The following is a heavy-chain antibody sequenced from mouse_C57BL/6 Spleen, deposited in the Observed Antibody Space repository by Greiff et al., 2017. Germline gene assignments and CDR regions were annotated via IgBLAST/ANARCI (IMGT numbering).Heavy chain of an antibody. CDR2: IYPGSGNT. CDR3: ASDYGSSYDYAMDY. Sequence: QVQLKESGAELVRPGASVKLSCKASGYTFTDYYINWVKQRPGQGLEWIARIYPGSGNTYYNEKFKGKATLTAEKSSSTAYMQLSSLTSEDSAVYFCASDYGSSYDYAMDYWGQGTSVTVSS. V-gene: IGHV1-76*01. J-gene: IGHJ4*01. D-gene: IGHD1-1*01. CDR1: GYTFTDYY.